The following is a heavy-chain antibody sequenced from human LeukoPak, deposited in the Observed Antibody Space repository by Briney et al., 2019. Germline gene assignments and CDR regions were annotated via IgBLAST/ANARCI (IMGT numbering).Heavy chain of an antibody. V-gene: IGHV4-39*07. Sequence: SETLSLTCTVSGGSISSSSYYWGWIRQPPGKGLEWIGSIYYSGSTYYNPSLKSRVTISVDTSKNQFSLKLSSVTAADTAVYYCARVNSGSYPPGDYWGQGTLVTVSS. CDR2: IYYSGST. D-gene: IGHD1-26*01. J-gene: IGHJ4*02. CDR1: GGSISSSSYY. CDR3: ARVNSGSYPPGDY.